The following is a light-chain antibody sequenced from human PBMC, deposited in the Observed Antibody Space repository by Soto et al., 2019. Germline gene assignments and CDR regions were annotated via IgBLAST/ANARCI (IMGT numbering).Light chain of an antibody. CDR2: EVF. CDR3: SSYAASDNFVV. CDR1: SSDVGGYNI. V-gene: IGLV2-8*01. Sequence: QSALTQPPSASGSPGQSVTISCTGTSSDVGGYNIVSWYQQHPGNAPKLLIYEVFRRPSGVPDRFSGSKSGNTASLTVSGLQAEDEADYDCSSYAASDNFVVFGGGTKVTVL. J-gene: IGLJ2*01.